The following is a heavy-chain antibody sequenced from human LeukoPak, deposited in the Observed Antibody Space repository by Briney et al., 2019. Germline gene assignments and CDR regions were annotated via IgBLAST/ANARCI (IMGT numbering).Heavy chain of an antibody. CDR3: AKATTDGDCVGAYYYYYMDV. CDR1: GFTTSDNY. D-gene: IGHD2-21*02. Sequence: GGSLRLSCAASGFTTSDNYITWVRQAPGKGLQWVSVIYSGGRTNYADSVKGRFTISRDNSKNTLYLQMNSLRAEDTAVYYCAKATTDGDCVGAYYYYYMDVWGKGTTVTISS. V-gene: IGHV3-53*01. J-gene: IGHJ6*03. CDR2: IYSGGRT.